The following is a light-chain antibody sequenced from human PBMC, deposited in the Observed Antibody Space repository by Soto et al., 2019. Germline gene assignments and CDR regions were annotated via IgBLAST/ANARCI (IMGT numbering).Light chain of an antibody. J-gene: IGLJ7*01. Sequence: QSVLTQPPSESGTPGQRVTISCSGSSSNIGSNYVYWYQQLPGTAPKLLIYRNNQRPSGVPDRFSGSKSGTSASLAISGLRSEDEADYYCAAWDDSLSGLVFGGGTQLTVL. V-gene: IGLV1-47*01. CDR3: AAWDDSLSGLV. CDR1: SSNIGSNY. CDR2: RNN.